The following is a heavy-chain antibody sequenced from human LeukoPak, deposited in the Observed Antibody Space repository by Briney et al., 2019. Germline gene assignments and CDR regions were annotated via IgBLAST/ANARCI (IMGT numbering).Heavy chain of an antibody. Sequence: PSETLSLTCTVSGTSISSGAYSWSWVRQHPGKGLEWIAYIYYSGNTYYNPSLKRRVTISVDTPKNQFSLKLSSVTAADTAVYYCARTITIFGASGYFDYWGQGTLVTVSS. J-gene: IGHJ4*02. CDR3: ARTITIFGASGYFDY. CDR2: IYYSGNT. CDR1: GTSISSGAYS. D-gene: IGHD3-3*01. V-gene: IGHV4-31*03.